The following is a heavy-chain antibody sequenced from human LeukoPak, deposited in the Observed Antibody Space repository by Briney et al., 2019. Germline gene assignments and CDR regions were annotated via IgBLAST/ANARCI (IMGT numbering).Heavy chain of an antibody. CDR3: ARGHTANTRWFDP. V-gene: IGHV3-23*01. Sequence: SGGSLRLSCAASGFTFSSYGMSWVRQAPGKGLEWVSAISGSGGSTYYADSVKGRFTISRDNAKNSLYLEMNNLRAEDTAVYYCARGHTANTRWFDPWGQGTLVTVSS. CDR2: ISGSGGST. J-gene: IGHJ5*02. CDR1: GFTFSSYG. D-gene: IGHD2-21*02.